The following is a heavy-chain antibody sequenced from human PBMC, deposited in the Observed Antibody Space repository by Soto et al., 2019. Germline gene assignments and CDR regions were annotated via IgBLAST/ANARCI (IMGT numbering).Heavy chain of an antibody. CDR2: ISYDGSNK. V-gene: IGHV3-30-3*01. CDR3: ARENEQWLAYDYYYGMDV. J-gene: IGHJ6*02. Sequence: GGSLRLSCAASGFTFSSYAMHWVRQAPGKGLEWVAVISYDGSNKYYADSVKGRFTISRDNSKNTLYLQMNSLRAEDTAVYYCARENEQWLAYDYYYGMDVWGQGTTVTVSS. CDR1: GFTFSSYA. D-gene: IGHD6-19*01.